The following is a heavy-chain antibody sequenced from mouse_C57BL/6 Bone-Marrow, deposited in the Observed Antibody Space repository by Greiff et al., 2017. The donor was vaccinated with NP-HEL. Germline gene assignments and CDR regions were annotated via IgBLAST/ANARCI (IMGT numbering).Heavy chain of an antibody. CDR2: IRNKANGYTT. CDR1: GFTFTDYY. V-gene: IGHV7-3*01. CDR3: ARVYGYDVLWFAY. Sequence: EVQLVESGGGLVQPGGSLSLSCAASGFTFTDYYMSWVRQPPGKALEWLGFIRNKANGYTTEYSASVKVRFTISRDNSQSILYIQMNALGAEDSDTYYCARVYGYDVLWFAYWGQGTLVTVSA. D-gene: IGHD2-2*01. J-gene: IGHJ3*01.